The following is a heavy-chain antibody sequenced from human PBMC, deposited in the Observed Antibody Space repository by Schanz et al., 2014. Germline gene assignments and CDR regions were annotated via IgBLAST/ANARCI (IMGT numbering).Heavy chain of an antibody. J-gene: IGHJ4*02. CDR3: AKGQLLSYYFDY. V-gene: IGHV3-11*05. CDR1: GFTFSDYY. D-gene: IGHD2-21*01. CDR2: VSSNNIYT. Sequence: QVQLVESGGGLVKPGGSLRLSCTASGFTFSDYYMTWIRQAPGKGLEWVSYVSSNNIYTKYADSVRGRFIISRDSSKNTLFLQMNSLRAEDTAVYYCAKGQLLSYYFDYWGQGTLVTVSS.